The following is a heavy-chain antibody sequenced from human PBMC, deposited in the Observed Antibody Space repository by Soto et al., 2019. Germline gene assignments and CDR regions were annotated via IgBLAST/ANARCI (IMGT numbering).Heavy chain of an antibody. CDR2: INPNSGGT. Sequence: ASVKVSCKASGYTFTGYYMHWVRQAPGQGLEWMGWINPNSGGTNYAQKFQGWVTMTRDTSISTAYMELSRLRSDDTAVYYCARAGYSYGNYYYYGMDVWGQGTTVTV. D-gene: IGHD5-18*01. CDR1: GYTFTGYY. CDR3: ARAGYSYGNYYYYGMDV. J-gene: IGHJ6*02. V-gene: IGHV1-2*04.